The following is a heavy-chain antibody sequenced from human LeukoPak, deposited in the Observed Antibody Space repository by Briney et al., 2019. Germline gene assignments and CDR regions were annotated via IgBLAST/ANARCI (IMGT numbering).Heavy chain of an antibody. V-gene: IGHV1-69*01. J-gene: IGHJ6*03. CDR1: GGTFSSYA. CDR3: ARGIVVGSLYYMDV. D-gene: IGHD2-21*01. Sequence: GSSLKVSCKASGGTFSSYAISWVRQAPGQGLEWMGGIIPIFTTANCPQKFQGRVTITADDSTSTAYMELSSLRSEDTAVYYCARGIVVGSLYYMDVWGKGTTVTVSS. CDR2: IIPIFTTA.